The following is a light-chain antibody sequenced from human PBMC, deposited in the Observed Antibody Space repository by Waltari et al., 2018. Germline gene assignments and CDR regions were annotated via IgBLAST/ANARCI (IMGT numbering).Light chain of an antibody. CDR1: QSVSSS. Sequence: DIVMTQSPATLSVSPGERATLSCRASQSVSSSLAWYQQKPGQAPRLLISGASTRATIIPDRFRGTGSGTEFTLTISSMQSEDFAVYYCQQYNSWPLTFGGGTKVEIK. CDR3: QQYNSWPLT. V-gene: IGKV3-15*01. J-gene: IGKJ4*01. CDR2: GAS.